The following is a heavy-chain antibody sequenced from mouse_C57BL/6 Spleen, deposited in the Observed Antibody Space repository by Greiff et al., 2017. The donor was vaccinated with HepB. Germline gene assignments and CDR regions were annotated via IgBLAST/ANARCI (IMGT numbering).Heavy chain of an antibody. CDR2: IWSGGST. V-gene: IGHV2-2*01. CDR3: ARSDYGSSFYWYFDV. CDR1: GFSFTSYG. Sequence: QVQLQQSGPGLVQPSQSLSITCTVSGFSFTSYGVHWVRQSPGKGLEWMGVIWSGGSTDYNAAFISRLSISKDNSKSQVFFKMNSLQADDTAIYYYARSDYGSSFYWYFDVWGTGTTVTVSS. D-gene: IGHD1-1*01. J-gene: IGHJ1*03.